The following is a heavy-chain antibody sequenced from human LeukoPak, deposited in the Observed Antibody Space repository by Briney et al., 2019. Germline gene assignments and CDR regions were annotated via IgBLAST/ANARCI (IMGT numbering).Heavy chain of an antibody. Sequence: SETLSLTCTVSGGSISSYYWSWIRQPAGKGLEWIGRIYTSGSTNYNPSLKSRVTMSVDTSKNQFSLKLSSVTAADTAVYYCAKGDDYSNFGDFGYWGQGTLVTVSS. V-gene: IGHV4-4*07. CDR2: IYTSGST. J-gene: IGHJ4*02. CDR1: GGSISSYY. CDR3: AKGDDYSNFGDFGY. D-gene: IGHD4-11*01.